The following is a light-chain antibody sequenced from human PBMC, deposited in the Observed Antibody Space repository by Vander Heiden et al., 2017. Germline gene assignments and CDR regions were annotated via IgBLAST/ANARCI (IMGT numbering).Light chain of an antibody. V-gene: IGLV3-25*03. Sequence: SYELTQPPSVSVSPGQTARIPCSGDALPKQYAYWYQQKPGQAPVLVIYKDSERPSGIPERFSGSSSGTTATLTISGVQAEDEADYYCQSADSSGTYRVFGGGTKLTVL. J-gene: IGLJ3*02. CDR1: ALPKQY. CDR3: QSADSSGTYRV. CDR2: KDS.